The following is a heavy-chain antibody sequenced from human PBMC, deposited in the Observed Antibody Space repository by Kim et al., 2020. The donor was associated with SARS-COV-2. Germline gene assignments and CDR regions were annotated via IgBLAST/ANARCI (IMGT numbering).Heavy chain of an antibody. CDR2: ICNSGTT. J-gene: IGHJ4*02. Sequence: SETLSLTCIVSGGSISSSRYCWGWIRQPPGKGLEWIGSICNSGTTHYNPSLQSRVTISLGTSQNEFSLDLTSVTAADTAMYFCARGQRWLAHEYWGQGTLVTVSS. CDR1: GGSISSSRYC. V-gene: IGHV4-39*07. D-gene: IGHD6-19*01. CDR3: ARGQRWLAHEY.